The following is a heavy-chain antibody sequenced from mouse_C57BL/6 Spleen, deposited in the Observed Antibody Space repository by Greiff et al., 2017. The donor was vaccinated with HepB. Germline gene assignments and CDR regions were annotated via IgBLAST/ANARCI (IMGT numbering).Heavy chain of an antibody. Sequence: QVHVKQSGAELVKPGASVKISCKASGYAFSSYWMNWVKQRPGKGLEWIGQIYPGDGDTNYNGKFKGKATLTADKSSSTAYMQLSSLTSEDSAVYFCARGDYSNYEDYWGQGTTLTVSS. CDR3: ARGDYSNYEDY. J-gene: IGHJ2*01. CDR1: GYAFSSYW. D-gene: IGHD2-5*01. CDR2: IYPGDGDT. V-gene: IGHV1-80*01.